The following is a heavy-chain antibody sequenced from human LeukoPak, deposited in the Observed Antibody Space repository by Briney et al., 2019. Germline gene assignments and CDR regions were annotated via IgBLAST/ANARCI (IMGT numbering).Heavy chain of an antibody. Sequence: ASVKVSCKASGYTFTSYYMHWVRQAPGQGLEWMEIINPSGGSTSYAQKFQGRVTMTRDTSTSTVYMELSSLRSEDTAVYYCARVGSGYDDFDYWGQGTLVTVSS. J-gene: IGHJ4*02. CDR1: GYTFTSYY. CDR3: ARVGSGYDDFDY. D-gene: IGHD5-12*01. CDR2: INPSGGST. V-gene: IGHV1-46*01.